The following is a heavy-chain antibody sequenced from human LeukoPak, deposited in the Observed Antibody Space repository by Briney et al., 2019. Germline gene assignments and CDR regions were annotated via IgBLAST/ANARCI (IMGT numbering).Heavy chain of an antibody. CDR2: IDYSGGSS. D-gene: IGHD6-6*01. CDR1: GFTLSSYE. Sequence: GGSLRLSCTVSGFTLSSYEMSWIRQAPGKGLEWVSSIDYSGGSSYYADSVKGRFTISRDDSKNTLYLQLNSLRAEDTAVYYCAKDIAARPENWFDPWGQGTLVTVSS. J-gene: IGHJ5*02. CDR3: AKDIAARPENWFDP. V-gene: IGHV3-23*01.